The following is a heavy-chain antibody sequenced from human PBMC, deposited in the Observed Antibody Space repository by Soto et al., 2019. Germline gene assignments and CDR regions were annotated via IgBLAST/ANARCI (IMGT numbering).Heavy chain of an antibody. V-gene: IGHV4-4*02. D-gene: IGHD4-17*01. CDR2: IDHSGGP. CDR1: SGSISSPSW. J-gene: IGHJ4*02. Sequence: QVQLQESGPGLVKPSGTLSLTCAVSSGSISSPSWWSWVRQPPGKGLEWIGQIDHSGGPNYNPSLKSLVSISVDKSKNQISLNLNSVTAADTAVYYCARHGAYCFGFWGQGTLVTVSS. CDR3: ARHGAYCFGF.